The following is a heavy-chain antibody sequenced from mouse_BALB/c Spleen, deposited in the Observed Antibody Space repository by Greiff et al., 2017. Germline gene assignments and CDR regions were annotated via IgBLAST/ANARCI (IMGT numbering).Heavy chain of an antibody. CDR3: TRPYRYDEAWFAY. J-gene: IGHJ3*01. V-gene: IGHV1S81*02. D-gene: IGHD2-14*01. CDR1: GYTFTSYY. CDR2: INPSNGGT. Sequence: QVQMQQPGAELVKPGASVKLSCKASGYTFTSYYMYWVKQRPGQGLEWIGGINPSNGGTNFNEKFKSKATLTVDKSSSTAYMQLSSLTSEDSAVYYCTRPYRYDEAWFAYWGQGTLVTVSA.